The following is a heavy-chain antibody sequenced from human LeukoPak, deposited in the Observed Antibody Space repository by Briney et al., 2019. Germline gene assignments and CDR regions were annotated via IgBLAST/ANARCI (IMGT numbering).Heavy chain of an antibody. CDR1: GGSFSGYY. CDR3: AGPVVTSRPPAATKRTWFDP. V-gene: IGHV4-34*01. CDR2: INHSGST. Sequence: SSETLSLTCAVYGGSFSGYYWSWIRQSPGKGLEWIGEINHSGSTNYNPSLKSRVTISIHTSKNQFSLKLNSVTAADTAIYYCAGPVVTSRPPAATKRTWFDPWGQGTLVTVSS. D-gene: IGHD1-1*01. J-gene: IGHJ5*02.